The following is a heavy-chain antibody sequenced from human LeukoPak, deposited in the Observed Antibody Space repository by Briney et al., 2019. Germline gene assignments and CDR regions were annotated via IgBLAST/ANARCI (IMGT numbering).Heavy chain of an antibody. CDR3: ARGRYCSADICSGGVAFDI. CDR2: IYTRGST. D-gene: IGHD2-15*01. CDR1: GGSINNYY. V-gene: IGHV4-4*07. Sequence: SETLSLTCTVSGGSINNYYWSWIRQPAGKGLEWIGRIYTRGSTNYDPSLKSRVTMSVDTSKNQLSLKLSSVTAADTAVYYCARGRYCSADICSGGVAFDIWGQGTMVSVSS. J-gene: IGHJ3*02.